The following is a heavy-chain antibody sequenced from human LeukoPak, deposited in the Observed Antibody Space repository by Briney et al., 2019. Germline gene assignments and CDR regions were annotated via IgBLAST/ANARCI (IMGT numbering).Heavy chain of an antibody. Sequence: GASVKVSCKASGYTFTGYYMHWVRQAPGQGLEWMGRINPNSGGTNYAQNFQGRVTMTTDTSTSTAYMELRSLRSDDTAVYYCARRTGYNYYYMDVWGQGTTVTVSS. V-gene: IGHV1-2*06. CDR2: INPNSGGT. CDR3: ARRTGYNYYYMDV. CDR1: GYTFTGYY. J-gene: IGHJ6*03. D-gene: IGHD3/OR15-3a*01.